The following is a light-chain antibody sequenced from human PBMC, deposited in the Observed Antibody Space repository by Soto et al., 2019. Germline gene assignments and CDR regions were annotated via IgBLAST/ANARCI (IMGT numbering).Light chain of an antibody. CDR3: GTWDSSLSAYV. V-gene: IGLV1-51*01. Sequence: QSVLTQPPSVSAAPGQKVTISCSGSSSNIRNNYVSWYQQLPGTAPKLLIYDNSKRPSGIPDRFSGSKSGTSATLGITGLQTGDEADYYCGTWDSSLSAYVFGTGTKLTVL. CDR2: DNS. CDR1: SSNIRNNY. J-gene: IGLJ1*01.